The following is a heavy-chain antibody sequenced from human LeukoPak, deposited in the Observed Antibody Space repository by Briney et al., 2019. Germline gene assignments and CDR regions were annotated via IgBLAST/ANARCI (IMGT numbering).Heavy chain of an antibody. D-gene: IGHD3-22*01. Sequence: SETLSLTYTVSGGSISSSRYYWGWIRQPPGKGLEWIGNIYYSGSTYYNPSLKSRVTISVDTSKNQFSLKLSSVTATDTAVYYCARQHYYDTSGYYSYWGQGTLVTVSS. CDR2: IYYSGST. CDR3: ARQHYYDTSGYYSY. CDR1: GGSISSSRYY. J-gene: IGHJ4*02. V-gene: IGHV4-39*01.